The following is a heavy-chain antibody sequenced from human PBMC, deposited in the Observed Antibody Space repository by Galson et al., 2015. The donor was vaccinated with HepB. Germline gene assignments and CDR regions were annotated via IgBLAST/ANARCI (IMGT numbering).Heavy chain of an antibody. V-gene: IGHV3-33*01. J-gene: IGHJ6*02. CDR2: IWYDGGNK. D-gene: IGHD2-15*01. Sequence: QAPGKGLEWVAVIWYDGGNKYYADSVKGRFTISRDNSKNTLYLQMNSLRAEDTAVYYCARGAPYCSGGSCRPGYYYGMDVWGQGTTVTVSS. CDR3: ARGAPYCSGGSCRPGYYYGMDV.